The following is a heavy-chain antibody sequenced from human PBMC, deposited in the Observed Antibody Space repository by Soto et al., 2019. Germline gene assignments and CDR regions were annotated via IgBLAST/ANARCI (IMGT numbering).Heavy chain of an antibody. CDR3: ARGASSVTTFYFDL. CDR2: INPGNGNT. D-gene: IGHD4-17*01. V-gene: IGHV1-3*01. J-gene: IGHJ2*01. Sequence: QVQVVQSGAEVKKPGASVKVSCKASGYTFTSYAMHWVRQAPGQRLEWMGWINPGNGNTKNSQKFQRRVTITRDTFASTAYMELSSLRSDDTAVYYCARGASSVTTFYFDLWGRGTLVTVSS. CDR1: GYTFTSYA.